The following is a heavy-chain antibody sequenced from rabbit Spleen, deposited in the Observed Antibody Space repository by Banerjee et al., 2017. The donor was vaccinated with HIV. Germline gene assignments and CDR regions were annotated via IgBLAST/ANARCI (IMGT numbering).Heavy chain of an antibody. Sequence: QEQLVESGGGLVKPEGSLKLSCTASGFSFSNKAVMCWVRQAPGKGLEWIGYIDPVFGITYFANWVNGRFTISSHNAQNTLFLQLNSLTAADTATYFCVREVAARFKLWGPGTLVTVS. J-gene: IGHJ4*01. CDR2: IDPVFGIT. CDR3: VREVAARFKL. CDR1: GFSFSNKA. V-gene: IGHV1S47*01. D-gene: IGHD4-1*01.